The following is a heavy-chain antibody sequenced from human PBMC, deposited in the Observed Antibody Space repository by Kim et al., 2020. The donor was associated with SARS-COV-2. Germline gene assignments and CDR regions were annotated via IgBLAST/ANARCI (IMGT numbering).Heavy chain of an antibody. D-gene: IGHD3-10*01. CDR3: AREWGGSGSYYNSFDY. J-gene: IGHJ4*02. V-gene: IGHV3-30*07. Sequence: SVKGRFTISRDNSKNTLYLQMNSLRAEDTAVYYCAREWGGSGSYYNSFDYWGQGTLVTVSS.